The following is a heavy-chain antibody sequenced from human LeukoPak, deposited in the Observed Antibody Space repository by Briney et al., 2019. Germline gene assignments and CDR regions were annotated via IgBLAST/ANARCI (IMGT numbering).Heavy chain of an antibody. J-gene: IGHJ4*02. D-gene: IGHD3-16*02. CDR3: ARGDTQSKYRQFDS. V-gene: IGHV3-7*04. CDR1: GFTFDTYL. CDR2: IKQDGSEK. Sequence: GGSLRLSCAASGFTFDTYLMSGVRQAPGKGLEGVANIKQDGSEKDYVDSVKGRFTISRDNAKNSLYLQMNSLRAEDTGVYYCARGDTQSKYRQFDSWGQGSLVIVSS.